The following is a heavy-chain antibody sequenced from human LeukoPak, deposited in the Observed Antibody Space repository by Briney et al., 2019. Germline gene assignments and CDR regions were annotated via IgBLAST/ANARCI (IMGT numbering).Heavy chain of an antibody. CDR1: GFTFSSYS. V-gene: IGHV3-21*01. CDR3: ARDPSAYGDPTYDFDY. J-gene: IGHJ4*02. D-gene: IGHD4-17*01. Sequence: KPGGSLRLSCAASGFTFSSYSMNWVRQAPGKGLEWVSSISSSSSYIYYADSVKGRFTISRDNAKNSLYLQMNSLRAEDTAVYYCARDPSAYGDPTYDFDYWGQGTLVTVSS. CDR2: ISSSSSYI.